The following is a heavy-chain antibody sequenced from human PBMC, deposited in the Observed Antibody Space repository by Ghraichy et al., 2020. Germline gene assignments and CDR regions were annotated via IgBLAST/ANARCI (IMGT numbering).Heavy chain of an antibody. CDR2: ISGSGGST. CDR3: ARDGSGSYTSFDY. CDR1: GFTFSSYA. V-gene: IGHV3-23*01. D-gene: IGHD1-26*01. Sequence: GGSLRVSCAASGFTFSSYAMSWVRQAPGKGLEWVSGISGSGGSTYYTDSVKGRFTISRDNSKNTLYLQMNSLRAEDTAVYYCARDGSGSYTSFDYWGQGTLVTVSS. J-gene: IGHJ4*02.